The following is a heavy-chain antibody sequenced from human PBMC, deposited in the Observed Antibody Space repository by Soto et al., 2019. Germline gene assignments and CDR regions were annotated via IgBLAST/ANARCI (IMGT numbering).Heavy chain of an antibody. Sequence: EVQLVESGGGLVRPGGSLRLSCAASGFTFSRYSMNWVRQAPGKGLEWVSSISSTTNYIYYADSMKGRFTVSRDNAKNSVYLDMTSLSAEDTAVYYCARESEDLTSNFDYWGQGTLVTVSS. J-gene: IGHJ4*02. V-gene: IGHV3-21*01. CDR1: GFTFSRYS. CDR3: ARESEDLTSNFDY. CDR2: ISSTTNYI.